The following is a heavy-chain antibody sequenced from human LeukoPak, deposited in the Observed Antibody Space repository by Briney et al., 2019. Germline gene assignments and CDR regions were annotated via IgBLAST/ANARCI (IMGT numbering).Heavy chain of an antibody. CDR2: ISYDGSNK. D-gene: IGHD1-14*01. J-gene: IGHJ4*02. CDR1: GFTFSSYA. Sequence: PGRSLRLSCAASGFTFSSYAMHWVRQASGKGLEWVAVISYDGSNKYYADSVKGRFTISRDNSKNTLYLQMNSLRAEDTAVYYCAKDSSLSLISGYYFDYWGQGTLVTVSS. V-gene: IGHV3-30-3*01. CDR3: AKDSSLSLISGYYFDY.